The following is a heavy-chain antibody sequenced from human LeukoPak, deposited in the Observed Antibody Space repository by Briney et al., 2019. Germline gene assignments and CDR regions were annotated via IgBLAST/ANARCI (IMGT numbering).Heavy chain of an antibody. J-gene: IGHJ4*02. CDR2: ITGSGEST. CDR3: ARVRSYSSGYYAPRESDY. D-gene: IGHD6-19*01. V-gene: IGHV3-23*01. CDR1: GFTFSSYA. Sequence: GGSLRLSCAGSGFTFSSYAMSWVRQAPGKGLEWLSEITGSGESTDYADSVKGRFAISRDNFKNTLYLQMNSLRAEDTALYYCARVRSYSSGYYAPRESDYWGQGTLVTVSS.